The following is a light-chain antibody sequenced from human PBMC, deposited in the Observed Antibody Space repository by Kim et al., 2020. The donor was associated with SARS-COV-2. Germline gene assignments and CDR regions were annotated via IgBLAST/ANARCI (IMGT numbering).Light chain of an antibody. V-gene: IGLV3-19*01. Sequence: SSELTQDPAVSVALGQTVRITCQGDSLSNYFATWYQQKPGQAPVLVVYGENNRPSGIPDRFSGSTSRNTGSLTITGAQAEDEADYYCNSRGSSGNHWVFGGGNKLTV. CDR1: SLSNYF. CDR2: GEN. CDR3: NSRGSSGNHWV. J-gene: IGLJ3*02.